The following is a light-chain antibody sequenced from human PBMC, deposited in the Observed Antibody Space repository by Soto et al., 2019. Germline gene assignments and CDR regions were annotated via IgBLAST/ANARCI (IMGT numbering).Light chain of an antibody. CDR3: CSYAGSSTLYV. V-gene: IGLV2-23*01. CDR2: EGS. CDR1: SSDVGSYNL. J-gene: IGLJ1*01. Sequence: QSALTQPASVSGSPGQAITISCTGTSSDVGSYNLVSWYQQHPGKAPKLMIYEGSKRPSGVSNHFSGSKSGNTASLTLSGLQAEDEADYYCCSYAGSSTLYVFGTGTKVTVL.